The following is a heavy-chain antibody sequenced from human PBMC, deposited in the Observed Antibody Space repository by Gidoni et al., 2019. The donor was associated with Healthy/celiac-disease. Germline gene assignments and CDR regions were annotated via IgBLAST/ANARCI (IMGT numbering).Heavy chain of an antibody. J-gene: IGHJ1*01. V-gene: IGHV4-34*01. CDR1: GGYCSGDD. Sequence: QVKLQQWGAGRVKPKETLSRTCAVDGGYCSGDDWSWSRQPPGKGLDWIGEVNHSGSTTSHPSLMSRVTISVDTSKNQFSLKLGSVPAADTAVYYCAMPGIAVAGPRGPPLQHCGQCTLVTVSS. CDR2: VNHSGST. CDR3: AMPGIAVAGPRGPPLQH. D-gene: IGHD6-19*01.